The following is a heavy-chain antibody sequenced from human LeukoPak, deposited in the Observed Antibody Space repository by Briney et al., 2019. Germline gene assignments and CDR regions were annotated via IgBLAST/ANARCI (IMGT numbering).Heavy chain of an antibody. CDR1: GFSFSGYA. V-gene: IGHV3-21*05. CDR2: ISGTSHSI. J-gene: IGHJ4*02. Sequence: GGSLRLSCAASGFSFSGYAMNWVRQAPGKGLEWISYISGTSHSIYYADSVKGRFTISRDDAKNSVYLQMNNLRAEDSAVYYCARAYTIADQFDYWGQGSLVTVSS. CDR3: ARAYTIADQFDY. D-gene: IGHD4-11*01.